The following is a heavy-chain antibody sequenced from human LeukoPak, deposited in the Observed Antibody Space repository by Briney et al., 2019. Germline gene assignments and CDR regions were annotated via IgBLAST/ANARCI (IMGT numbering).Heavy chain of an antibody. J-gene: IGHJ4*02. CDR1: GFSFSSYG. Sequence: GGSLRLSCAASGFSFSSYGMHWVRQAPGKGLEWVAVIWYDGSNKYYAAFVKGRFTISRDNSKNTLYLQINSLRPEDTAVYYCARGRSLWFGDLDFWGQGTLVTVSS. V-gene: IGHV3-33*01. CDR3: ARGRSLWFGDLDF. CDR2: IWYDGSNK. D-gene: IGHD3-10*01.